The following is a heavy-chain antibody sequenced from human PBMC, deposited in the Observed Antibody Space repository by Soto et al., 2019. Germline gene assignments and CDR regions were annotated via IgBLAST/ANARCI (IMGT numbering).Heavy chain of an antibody. CDR2: ISWNSGSI. CDR3: AKDGGPLFRYFDWGY. J-gene: IGHJ4*02. V-gene: IGHV3-9*01. Sequence: EVQLVESGGGLVQPGRSLRLSCAASGFTFDDYAMHWVRQAPGKGLEWVSGISWNSGSIGYADSVKGRFTISRDNAKNSLYLQMNSLRAEDTALYYCAKDGGPLFRYFDWGYWGQGTLVTVSS. CDR1: GFTFDDYA. D-gene: IGHD3-9*01.